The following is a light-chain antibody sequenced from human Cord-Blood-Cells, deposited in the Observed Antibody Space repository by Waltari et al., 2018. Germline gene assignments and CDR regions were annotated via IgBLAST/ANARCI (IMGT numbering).Light chain of an antibody. CDR3: AAWDDSLNGVV. J-gene: IGLJ2*01. CDR1: SSNIGSNT. Sequence: QSVLTQPPSASGTPGQRVTISCSGSSSNIGSNTVNWYQQLPGTAPKLRIYSNNQRPSGVPDRCAGSKCGTSASLAISGLQSEDEADYYCAAWDDSLNGVVFGGGTKLTVL. CDR2: SNN. V-gene: IGLV1-44*01.